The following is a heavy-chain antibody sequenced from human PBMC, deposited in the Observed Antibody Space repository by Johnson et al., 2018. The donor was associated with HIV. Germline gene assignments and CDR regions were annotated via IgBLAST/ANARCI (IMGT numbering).Heavy chain of an antibody. Sequence: VQVVESGGGLVKPGGSLRLSCAASGFTFSDYYMSWIRQAPGKGLEWISYISSSSSTIYYADSVKGRFTISRDNAKSSLFLQMDSLRVEDTAVYYCAKDDDPRWGSSLQGGAFDIWGQGTMVTVSS. J-gene: IGHJ3*02. CDR1: GFTFSDYY. CDR3: AKDDDPRWGSSLQGGAFDI. D-gene: IGHD6-13*01. V-gene: IGHV3-11*04. CDR2: ISSSSSTI.